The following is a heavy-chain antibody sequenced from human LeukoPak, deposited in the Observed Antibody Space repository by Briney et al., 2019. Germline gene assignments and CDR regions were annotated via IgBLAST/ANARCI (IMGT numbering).Heavy chain of an antibody. D-gene: IGHD5-18*01. Sequence: SETLSLTCTVSGGSISSSSYYWGWIRQPPGKGLEWIGSIYYSGSTYYNPSLKSRVTISVDTSENQFSLKLSSVTAADTAVYYCARLGLDTAMAYFDYWGQGTLVTVSS. CDR3: ARLGLDTAMAYFDY. J-gene: IGHJ4*02. CDR2: IYYSGST. CDR1: GGSISSSSYY. V-gene: IGHV4-39*01.